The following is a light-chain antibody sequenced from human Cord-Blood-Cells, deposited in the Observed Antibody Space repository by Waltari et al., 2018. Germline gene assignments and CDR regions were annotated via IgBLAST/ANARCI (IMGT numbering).Light chain of an antibody. J-gene: IGKJ4*01. CDR3: QQRSNWPLT. Sequence: EIVLTQSPATLSLSPGESATLSCRASQSVSSYLAWCQQKPGQAPRLLIYDASNRATGIPARFSGSGSGTDFTLTISSLEPEDFAVYYCQQRSNWPLTFGGGTKVEIK. V-gene: IGKV3-11*01. CDR2: DAS. CDR1: QSVSSY.